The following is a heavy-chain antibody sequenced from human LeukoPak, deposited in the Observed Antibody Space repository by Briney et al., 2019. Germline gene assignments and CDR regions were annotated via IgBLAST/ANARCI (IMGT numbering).Heavy chain of an antibody. D-gene: IGHD3-3*01. V-gene: IGHV1-18*01. CDR3: ARQPNYDFXSGYDY. J-gene: IGHJ4*02. Sequence: ASVKVSCKASGYTFTSYGISWVRQAPGQGLEWMGWISAYNGNTNYAQKLQGRVTMTTDTSTSTAYMELRSLRSDDTAVYYCARQPNYDFXSGYDYWGQGTLVTVSS. CDR2: ISAYNGNT. CDR1: GYTFTSYG.